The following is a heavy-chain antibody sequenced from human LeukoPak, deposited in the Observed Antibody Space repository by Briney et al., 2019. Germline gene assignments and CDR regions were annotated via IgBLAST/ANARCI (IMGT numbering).Heavy chain of an antibody. V-gene: IGHV3-15*01. D-gene: IGHD3-9*01. CDR1: GFTFSNAW. J-gene: IGHJ4*02. Sequence: GGSLRLSCAASGFTFSNAWMSWVRQAPGKGLEWVGHIKSKSDGGTTDYAAPVKGRFTISRDESKNTLYLQMNSVKTEDTAVYYCTTYDILTGYYRALWYFDYWGQGTLVSVSS. CDR2: IKSKSDGGTT. CDR3: TTYDILTGYYRALWYFDY.